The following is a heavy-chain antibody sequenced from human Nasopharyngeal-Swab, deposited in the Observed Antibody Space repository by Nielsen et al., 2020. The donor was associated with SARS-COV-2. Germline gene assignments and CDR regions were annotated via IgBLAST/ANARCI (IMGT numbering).Heavy chain of an antibody. D-gene: IGHD1-26*01. CDR3: AREYSGSYLGVDY. CDR1: GFTFSDYY. V-gene: IGHV3-11*06. CDR2: ISSSSSYT. J-gene: IGHJ4*02. Sequence: GESLNISCAASGFTFSDYYMSWIRQAPGKGLEWVSYISSSSSYTNYADSVKGRFTISRDNAKNSLYLQMNSLRAEDTAVYYCAREYSGSYLGVDYWGQGTLVNVSS.